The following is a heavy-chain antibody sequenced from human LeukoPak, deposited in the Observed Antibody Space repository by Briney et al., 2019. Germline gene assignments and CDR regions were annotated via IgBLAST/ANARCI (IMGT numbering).Heavy chain of an antibody. CDR2: IRHHGMNE. Sequence: GGSLRLSCAASGFTFSSFGMHWVRQTPTKGLEWVAFIRHHGMNESYVDSVKGRFTISRGNSKHTLYLQMNSLRVEDTAVYYCAKDRRDYGDYGLDYWGQGTLVTVSS. J-gene: IGHJ4*02. CDR3: AKDRRDYGDYGLDY. CDR1: GFTFSSFG. D-gene: IGHD4-17*01. V-gene: IGHV3-30*02.